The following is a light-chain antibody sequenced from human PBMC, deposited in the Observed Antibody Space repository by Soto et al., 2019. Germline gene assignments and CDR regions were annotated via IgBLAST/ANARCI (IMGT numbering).Light chain of an antibody. CDR1: QSVSSGY. CDR3: QQYGTSVGGT. CDR2: AAA. J-gene: IGKJ4*01. Sequence: PGERATISCRASQSVSSGYLAWYQQKPGQAPRLLIYAAASRATGIPDRFSGSGSGTDFSLTITRLEPEDFAVYYCQQYGTSVGGTFGGGTKVYIK. V-gene: IGKV3-20*01.